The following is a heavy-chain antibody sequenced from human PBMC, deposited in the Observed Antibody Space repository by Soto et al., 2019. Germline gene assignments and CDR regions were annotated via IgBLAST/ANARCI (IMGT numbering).Heavy chain of an antibody. CDR1: GGSFSGYY. CDR2: INHSGST. Sequence: TSETLSLTCAVYGGSFSGYYWSWIRQPPGKGLEWIGEINHSGSTNYNPSLKSRVTISVDTSKNQFSLKLSSVTAADTAVYYCARGRAIYCSGGSCFSYYYYYYYMDVWGKGTTVTVSS. D-gene: IGHD2-15*01. CDR3: ARGRAIYCSGGSCFSYYYYYYYMDV. J-gene: IGHJ6*03. V-gene: IGHV4-34*01.